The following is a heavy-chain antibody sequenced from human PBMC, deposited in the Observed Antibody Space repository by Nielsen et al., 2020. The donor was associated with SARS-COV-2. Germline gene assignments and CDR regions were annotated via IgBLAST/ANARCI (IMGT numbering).Heavy chain of an antibody. CDR3: AKPTLTMSGLVDH. CDR1: AFTFSTYW. V-gene: IGHV3-74*01. CDR2: INSDGSST. Sequence: GESLKISCAASAFTFSTYWMHWVRQAPGKGLVWVSRINSDGSSTSYADSVKGRFTISRDNSQNTVYLQMNSLRGEDTAVYYCAKPTLTMSGLVDHWGQGTLVIVSS. D-gene: IGHD6-19*01. J-gene: IGHJ5*02.